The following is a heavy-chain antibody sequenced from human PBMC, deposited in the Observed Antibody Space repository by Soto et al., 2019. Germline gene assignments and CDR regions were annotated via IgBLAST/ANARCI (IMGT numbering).Heavy chain of an antibody. V-gene: IGHV1-18*01. D-gene: IGHD3-10*01. Sequence: GASVKVSCKASGYTFTSYGISWVRQAPGQGLEWMGWISAYNGNTNYAQKLQGRVTMTTDISTSTAYMELRSLRSDDTAVYYCARGRGGGGSGSYGFCWFDPWGQGTLVTVSS. CDR2: ISAYNGNT. CDR3: ARGRGGGGSGSYGFCWFDP. CDR1: GYTFTSYG. J-gene: IGHJ5*02.